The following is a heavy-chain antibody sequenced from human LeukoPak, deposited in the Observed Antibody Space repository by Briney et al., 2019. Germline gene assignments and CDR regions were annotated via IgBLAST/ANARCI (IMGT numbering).Heavy chain of an antibody. CDR1: GGSISSGGYY. CDR2: IYYSGST. CDR3: ARVVDLHYYDSSGYPDY. J-gene: IGHJ4*02. V-gene: IGHV4-31*03. D-gene: IGHD3-22*01. Sequence: SETLSLTCTVSGGSISSGGYYWSWIRQHPGKGLEWIGYIYYSGSTYYNPSLKSRVTISVDTSKNQFSLKLSSVTAADTAVYYCARVVDLHYYDSSGYPDYWGQGTLVTVSS.